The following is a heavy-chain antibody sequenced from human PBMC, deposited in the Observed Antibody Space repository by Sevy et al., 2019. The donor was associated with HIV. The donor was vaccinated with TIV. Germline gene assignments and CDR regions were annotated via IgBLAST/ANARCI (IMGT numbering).Heavy chain of an antibody. V-gene: IGHV4-34*01. Sequence: SETLSLTCAVYGGSFSGYYWSWIRQPPGKGLEWIGEINHSGSTNYNPSLKSRVTISVDTSKNQFSLKLSSVTAAETAVYYCARAVDEGNLGATPRWYYYGMDVWGQGTTVTVSS. CDR1: GGSFSGYY. CDR3: ARAVDEGNLGATPRWYYYGMDV. D-gene: IGHD1-26*01. CDR2: INHSGST. J-gene: IGHJ6*02.